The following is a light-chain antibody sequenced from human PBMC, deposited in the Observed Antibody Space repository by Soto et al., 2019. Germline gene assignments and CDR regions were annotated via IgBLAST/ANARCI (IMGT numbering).Light chain of an antibody. CDR2: DTI. Sequence: DIQMTQSPPSLAASVGDRVTITCQASQDLTNYLNWYQQKPGEAPKLLIYDTIPLEEGVPTRFSGGGSGTDFTFTINGLQPEDAAIYSCQQYVNLPYTFGQGTKLEIK. J-gene: IGKJ2*01. CDR1: QDLTNY. CDR3: QQYVNLPYT. V-gene: IGKV1-33*01.